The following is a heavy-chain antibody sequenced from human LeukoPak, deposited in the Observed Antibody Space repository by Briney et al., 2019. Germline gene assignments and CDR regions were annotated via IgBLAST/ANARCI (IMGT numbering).Heavy chain of an antibody. J-gene: IGHJ6*03. D-gene: IGHD2-2*01. CDR2: IYTSGST. CDR3: ARGEREYQLLWDFYYYYMDV. Sequence: NPSQTLSLTCTVSGGSISSGSYYWSWIRQPAGKGLEWIGRIYTSGSTNYNPSLKSRVTISVDTSKNQFSLKLSSVTAADTAVYYCARGEREYQLLWDFYYYYMDVWGKGTTVTVSS. V-gene: IGHV4-61*02. CDR1: GGSISSGSYY.